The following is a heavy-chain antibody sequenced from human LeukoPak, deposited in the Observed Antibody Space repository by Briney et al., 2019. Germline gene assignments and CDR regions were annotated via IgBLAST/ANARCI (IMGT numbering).Heavy chain of an antibody. Sequence: PGGSLRLSCAASGFTFSSYGMHWVRQAPGKGLEWVAVIWYDRSNKYYADSVKGRFTISRDNSKNTLYLQMNSLRAEDTAVYYCARGEEGATRGIPIDYWGQGTLVTVSS. J-gene: IGHJ4*02. CDR2: IWYDRSNK. V-gene: IGHV3-33*01. CDR3: ARGEEGATRGIPIDY. D-gene: IGHD1-26*01. CDR1: GFTFSSYG.